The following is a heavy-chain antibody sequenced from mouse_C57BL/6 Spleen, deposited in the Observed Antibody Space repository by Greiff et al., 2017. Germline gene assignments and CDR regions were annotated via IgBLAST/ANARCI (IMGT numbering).Heavy chain of an antibody. V-gene: IGHV1-76*01. Sequence: VQLQQSGAELVRPGASVKLSCKASGYTFTDYYINRVKQRPGQGLEWIARIYPGSGNTYYNEKFKGKATLTAEKSSSTAYMQLSSLTSEDSAVYFCARWDDGYYSFAYWGQGTLVTVSA. CDR2: IYPGSGNT. D-gene: IGHD2-3*01. CDR1: GYTFTDYY. CDR3: ARWDDGYYSFAY. J-gene: IGHJ3*01.